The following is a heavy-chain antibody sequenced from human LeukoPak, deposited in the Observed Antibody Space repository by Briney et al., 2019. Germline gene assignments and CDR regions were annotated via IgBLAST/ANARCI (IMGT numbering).Heavy chain of an antibody. CDR3: AKILSGSGWYWFDP. Sequence: PGGSLRLSCAASGFTLNSYAMSWVRQAPGKGLEWVSGISDGGYSTYYAGSVKGRFTISRDNSKNTLYLQMNSLRAEDTAVYYCAKILSGSGWYWFDPWGQGTLVTVSS. V-gene: IGHV3-23*01. D-gene: IGHD6-19*01. CDR1: GFTLNSYA. CDR2: ISDGGYST. J-gene: IGHJ5*02.